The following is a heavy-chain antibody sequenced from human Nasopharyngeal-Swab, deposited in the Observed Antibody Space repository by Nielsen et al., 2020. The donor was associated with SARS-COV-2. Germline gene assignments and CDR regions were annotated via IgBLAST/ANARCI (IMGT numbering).Heavy chain of an antibody. V-gene: IGHV4-31*03. CDR2: IYYSGST. CDR1: GGSISSGGYY. J-gene: IGHJ4*02. D-gene: IGHD3-22*01. CDR3: ARDVGQYYYDSSGYDY. Sequence: LRLSCTVSGGSISSGGYYWSWIRQHPGKGLEWIGYIYYSGSTYYNPSLKSRVTISVDTSKNQFSLKLSSVTAADTAVYYCARDVGQYYYDSSGYDYWGQGTLVTVSS.